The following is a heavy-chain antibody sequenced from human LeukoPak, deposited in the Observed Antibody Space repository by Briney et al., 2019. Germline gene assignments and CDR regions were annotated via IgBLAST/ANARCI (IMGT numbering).Heavy chain of an antibody. CDR3: ARATPSWFGGEIYYFDY. Sequence: ASVKVSCKASGYTFTSYYMHWARQAPGHGLEWMGIINPSGGSTSYAQKFQGRVTMTRDTSTSTVYMELSSLRSEDTAVYYCARATPSWFGGEIYYFDYWGQGTLVTVSS. D-gene: IGHD3-16*01. CDR1: GYTFTSYY. J-gene: IGHJ4*02. CDR2: INPSGGST. V-gene: IGHV1-46*01.